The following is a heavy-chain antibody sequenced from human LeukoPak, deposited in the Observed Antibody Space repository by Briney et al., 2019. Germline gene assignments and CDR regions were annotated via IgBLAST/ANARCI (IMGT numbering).Heavy chain of an antibody. D-gene: IGHD2-15*01. V-gene: IGHV3-74*01. CDR3: AKVLGGLWPGIDY. J-gene: IGHJ4*02. Sequence: PGGALRLSCTASVFTFSTHSMHWVRQAPGKGPVWVSRISSDGSSTRYAASVTGRFTISRDNAKNTVYLQMNSLRAEDTAVYYCAKVLGGLWPGIDYWGQGTVVTVSS. CDR1: VFTFSTHS. CDR2: ISSDGSST.